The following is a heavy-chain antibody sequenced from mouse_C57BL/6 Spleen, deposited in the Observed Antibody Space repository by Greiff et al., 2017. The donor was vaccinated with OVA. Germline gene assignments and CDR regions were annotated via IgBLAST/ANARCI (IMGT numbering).Heavy chain of an antibody. D-gene: IGHD2-5*01. Sequence: QVQLQQSGAELVRPGTSVKVSCKASGYAFTNYLIEWVKQRPGQGLEWIGVINPGSGGTNYNEKFKGKATLTADKSSSPAYMQLSSLTSEDSAVYFCAREGYSNYPYAMDYWGQGTSVTVSS. CDR2: INPGSGGT. CDR3: AREGYSNYPYAMDY. J-gene: IGHJ4*01. CDR1: GYAFTNYL. V-gene: IGHV1-54*01.